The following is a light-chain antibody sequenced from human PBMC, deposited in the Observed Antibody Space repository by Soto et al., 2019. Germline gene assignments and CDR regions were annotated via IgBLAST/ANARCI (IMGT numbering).Light chain of an antibody. CDR3: SSYTSSSTLSVV. V-gene: IGLV2-14*03. CDR2: EVI. Sequence: QSVLAQPASVSGSPGQSITISCTGTDXDVGGYNYVSWYQQHPGKAPKLMIYEVINRPSGVSNRFSGSKSANTASLTISGLQAEDEADYYCSSYTSSSTLSVVFGGGTKVTVL. CDR1: DXDVGGYNY. J-gene: IGLJ2*01.